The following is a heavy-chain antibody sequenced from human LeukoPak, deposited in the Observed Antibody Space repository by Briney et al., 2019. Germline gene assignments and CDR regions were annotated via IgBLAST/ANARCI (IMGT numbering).Heavy chain of an antibody. J-gene: IGHJ2*01. D-gene: IGHD2-2*01. CDR2: IYYSGNT. CDR3: ARNPLGNCSSASCLRYWYFDL. V-gene: IGHV4-59*01. CDR1: GGSLSPYY. Sequence: SETLSLTCAVSGGSLSPYYWSWIRQPPGKGLEWIGYIYYSGNTNYNPSLKSRVTISVDTSKNQFSLKLSSVTAADTAVYYCARNPLGNCSSASCLRYWYFDLWGRGTLVTVSS.